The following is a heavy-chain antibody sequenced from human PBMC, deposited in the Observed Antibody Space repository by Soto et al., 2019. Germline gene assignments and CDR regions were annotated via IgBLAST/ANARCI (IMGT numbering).Heavy chain of an antibody. CDR1: GGTFSSYA. Sequence: QVQLVQSGAEVKKPGSSVKVSCKASGGTFSSYAISWVRQAPGQGLEWMGGIIPMVGTANNAQKFQGRVTITADESTSTAYMELSSLRSEDTAVYYCAKNTAMAGGYYGMDVWGQGTTVTVSS. D-gene: IGHD5-18*01. V-gene: IGHV1-69*01. CDR2: IIPMVGTA. CDR3: AKNTAMAGGYYGMDV. J-gene: IGHJ6*02.